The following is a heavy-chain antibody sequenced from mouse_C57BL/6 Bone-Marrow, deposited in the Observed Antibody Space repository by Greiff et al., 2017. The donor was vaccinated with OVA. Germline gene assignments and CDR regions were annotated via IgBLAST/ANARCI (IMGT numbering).Heavy chain of an antibody. Sequence: QVHVKQSGPELVKPGASVKISCKASGYAFSSSWMNWVKQRPGKGLEWIGRIYPGDGDTNYNGKFKGKATLTADKSSSTAYMQLSSLTSEDSAVYFWARTGWDLFDYWGQGTTLTVSS. D-gene: IGHD4-1*01. V-gene: IGHV1-82*01. CDR2: IYPGDGDT. CDR1: GYAFSSSW. J-gene: IGHJ2*01. CDR3: ARTGWDLFDY.